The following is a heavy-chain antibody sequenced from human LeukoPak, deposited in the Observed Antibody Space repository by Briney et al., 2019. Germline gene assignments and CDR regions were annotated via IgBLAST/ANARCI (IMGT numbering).Heavy chain of an antibody. V-gene: IGHV3-74*01. D-gene: IGHD6-13*01. CDR3: ARVAYGSSWYVDY. J-gene: IGHJ4*02. CDR1: GFTFSSYW. Sequence: GGSLRLSCAASGFTFSSYWTHWVRQVPGKGLVWVSRINSDGRSTSYADSVKGRFTISRDNAKNTLYLQMNSLTAEDTAVYYCARVAYGSSWYVDYWGQGNLVTVSS. CDR2: INSDGRST.